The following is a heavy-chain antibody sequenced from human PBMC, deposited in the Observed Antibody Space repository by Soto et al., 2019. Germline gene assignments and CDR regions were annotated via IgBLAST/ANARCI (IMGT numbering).Heavy chain of an antibody. Sequence: GASVKVSCKVSGYTLTELSMHWVRQAPGKGIEWMGGFDPEDGETIYAQKFQGRVTMTEDTSTDTAYMELSSLRSVYLALFYCATVGPYYYYGMAFWGQGTTVTVSS. V-gene: IGHV1-24*01. J-gene: IGHJ6*02. CDR1: GYTLTELS. CDR3: ATVGPYYYYGMAF. CDR2: FDPEDGET.